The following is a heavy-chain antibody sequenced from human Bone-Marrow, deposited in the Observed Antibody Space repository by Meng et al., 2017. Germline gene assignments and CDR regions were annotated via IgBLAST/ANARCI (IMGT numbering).Heavy chain of an antibody. CDR3: TPTERYYYGMDV. Sequence: GGSLRLSCVASGGIFRNLWMTWVRQAPGKGLEWVGRIKSKTDGGATDYATPVKGRFTISRDDSKNTLYLQMNSLKTEDTAVYYCTPTERYYYGMDVWGQGTTVTVSS. CDR1: GGIFRNLW. J-gene: IGHJ6*02. V-gene: IGHV3-15*01. CDR2: IKSKTDGGAT.